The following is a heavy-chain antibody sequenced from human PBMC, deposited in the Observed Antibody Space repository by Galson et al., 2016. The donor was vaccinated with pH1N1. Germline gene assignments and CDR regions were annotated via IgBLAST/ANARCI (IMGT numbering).Heavy chain of an antibody. CDR3: ATGSGNSWFDP. CDR1: GYTFTDHY. Sequence: SVKVSCKASGYTFTDHYMHWARQAPGHGLEWMGWINPNNGGAKYPQKFQGRVTLTRDTSINTVYTELSSLTTDDTAVYFCATGSGNSWFDPWGQGTLVTVSS. J-gene: IGHJ5*02. CDR2: INPNNGGA. V-gene: IGHV1-2*02. D-gene: IGHD3-10*01.